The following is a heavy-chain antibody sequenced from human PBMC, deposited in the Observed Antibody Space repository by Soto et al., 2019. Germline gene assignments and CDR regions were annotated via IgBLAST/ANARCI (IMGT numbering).Heavy chain of an antibody. V-gene: IGHV3-11*01. CDR1: GFRFSDFY. Sequence: QVQLVESGGGLVKPGGSLRLSCAASGFRFSDFYMNWIRQAPGKGLEWLSYISSGARIIEYTDSVKGRFTISRDNAKNSLYLQMNSLRAEDTAVYYCARVNRYHGSGSYDWFDPWGQGTLVIVSS. CDR2: ISSGARII. CDR3: ARVNRYHGSGSYDWFDP. D-gene: IGHD3-10*01. J-gene: IGHJ5*02.